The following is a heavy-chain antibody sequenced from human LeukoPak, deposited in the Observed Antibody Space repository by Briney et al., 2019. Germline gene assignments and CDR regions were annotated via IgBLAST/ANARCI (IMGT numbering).Heavy chain of an antibody. CDR2: ASGDGSHK. CDR1: GFTFSSYY. CDR3: ARAVISSWYGAY. Sequence: GGSVRLSCAASGFTFSSYYLHWVRQAPGEGPEWVALASGDGSHKQYAAYVQGRFTISRDNSKRTVYLAVNSLKDGDTGIYYCARAVISSWYGAYWGHGTRVTVSS. J-gene: IGHJ4*01. V-gene: IGHV3-30*04. D-gene: IGHD6-13*01.